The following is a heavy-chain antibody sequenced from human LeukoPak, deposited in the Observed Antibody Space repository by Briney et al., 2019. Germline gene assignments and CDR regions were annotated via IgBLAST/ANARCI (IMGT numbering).Heavy chain of an antibody. Sequence: SETLSLTCAAYGGSFSGYYWSWIRQPPGKGLEWIGQINHSGSTNYNPSLKSRVTISVDTSKNQFSLKLSSVTAADTAVYYCARGRGNYVRWWFDPWGQGTLVTVSS. CDR1: GGSFSGYY. CDR2: INHSGST. V-gene: IGHV4-34*01. J-gene: IGHJ5*02. CDR3: ARGRGNYVRWWFDP. D-gene: IGHD1-26*01.